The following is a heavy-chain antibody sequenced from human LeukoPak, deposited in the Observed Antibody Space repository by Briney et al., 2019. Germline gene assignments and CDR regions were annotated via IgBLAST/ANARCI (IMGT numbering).Heavy chain of an antibody. CDR3: AKNDCSGGSCGYFQH. V-gene: IGHV3-23*01. CDR2: ISGSGGST. J-gene: IGHJ1*01. CDR1: GFTFSSYA. Sequence: GGSLRLSCAASGFTFSSYAMSWVRQAPGRGLEWVSAISGSGGSTYYADSVKGRFTISRDNSKNTLYLQMNSLRAEDTAVYYCAKNDCSGGSCGYFQHWGQGTLVTVSS. D-gene: IGHD2-15*01.